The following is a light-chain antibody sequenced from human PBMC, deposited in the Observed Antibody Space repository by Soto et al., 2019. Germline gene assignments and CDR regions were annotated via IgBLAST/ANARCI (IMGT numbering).Light chain of an antibody. CDR3: QQYGSSGT. V-gene: IGKV1-39*01. CDR1: QDISSS. J-gene: IGKJ1*01. CDR2: AAS. Sequence: DIQMTQSPSSLSASIVDRVTISCRASQDISSSLNWYQHKSGKAPKLLIYAASGLHSGVPSRFSGSGSGTDFTLTISRLEPEDFAVYYCQQYGSSGTFGQGTKVDIK.